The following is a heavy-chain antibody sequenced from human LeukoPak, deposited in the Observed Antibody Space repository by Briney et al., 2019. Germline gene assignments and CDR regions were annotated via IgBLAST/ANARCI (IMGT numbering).Heavy chain of an antibody. D-gene: IGHD6-6*01. J-gene: IGHJ4*02. Sequence: PGGSLRLSCAASGFTFSSYAMSWVRQAPGKGLEWVSGITTGGNRTFYADFVKGRFTISRDNSKSTLYLQINSLRAEDTAMYFCASSLLAARPKFDHWGQGTLVTVSS. CDR2: ITTGGNRT. CDR3: ASSLLAARPKFDH. CDR1: GFTFSSYA. V-gene: IGHV3-23*03.